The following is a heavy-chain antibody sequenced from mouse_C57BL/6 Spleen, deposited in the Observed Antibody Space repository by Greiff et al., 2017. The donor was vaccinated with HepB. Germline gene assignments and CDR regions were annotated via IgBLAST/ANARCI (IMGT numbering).Heavy chain of an antibody. CDR3: ARSKAMDY. J-gene: IGHJ4*01. Sequence: QVQLQQSGPELVKPGASVKLSCKASVYTFTSYDINWVKQRPGQGLEWIGWIYPRDGSTKYNDKFKGKATLTVDTSSSTAYMELHGLTSEDSAVYFCARSKAMDYWGQGTSVTVSS. V-gene: IGHV1-85*01. CDR1: VYTFTSYD. CDR2: IYPRDGST.